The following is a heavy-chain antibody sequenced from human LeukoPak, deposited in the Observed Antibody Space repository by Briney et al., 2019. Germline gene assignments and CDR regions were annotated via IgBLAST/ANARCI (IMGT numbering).Heavy chain of an antibody. V-gene: IGHV4-39*07. CDR1: GGSISSSSYY. J-gene: IGHJ5*02. Sequence: SETLSLTCTVSGGSISSSSYYWGWIRQPPVKGLEWIGSIYYSGSTYYNPSLKSRVTISVDTSKNQFSLKLSSVTAADTAVYYCAREATIFGFDPWGQGTLVTVSS. D-gene: IGHD3-3*01. CDR2: IYYSGST. CDR3: AREATIFGFDP.